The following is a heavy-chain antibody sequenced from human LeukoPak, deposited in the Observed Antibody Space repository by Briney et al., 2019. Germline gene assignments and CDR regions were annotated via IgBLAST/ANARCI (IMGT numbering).Heavy chain of an antibody. CDR1: GYTFTSYA. CDR2: INAGNGNT. V-gene: IGHV1-3*01. J-gene: IGHJ5*02. D-gene: IGHD2-2*01. CDR3: AMGGYCSSTSCYLGPWFDP. Sequence: ASVKVSCKASGYTFTSYAMHWVRQAPGQRLEWMGWINAGNGNTKYSQKFQGRVTITRDTSASTAYMELSSLRSEDTVVYYCAMGGYCSSTSCYLGPWFDPWGQGTLVTVSS.